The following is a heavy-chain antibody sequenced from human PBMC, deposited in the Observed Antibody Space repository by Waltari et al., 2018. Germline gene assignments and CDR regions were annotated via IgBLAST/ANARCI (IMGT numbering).Heavy chain of an antibody. Sequence: QVQLVQAGAEVLKHGASVKVYCQASGYTFSNYEIKWVRQAAGQGLEWMGWVNPNSGATAYAQKFQGRITMTWDTSISTAYMELSNLRSDDTAVLYCARGRDVFANFDYNWFDPWGQGTLVTVSS. J-gene: IGHJ5*02. V-gene: IGHV1-8*02. CDR3: ARGRDVFANFDYNWFDP. CDR1: GYTFSNYE. CDR2: VNPNSGAT. D-gene: IGHD2-21*01.